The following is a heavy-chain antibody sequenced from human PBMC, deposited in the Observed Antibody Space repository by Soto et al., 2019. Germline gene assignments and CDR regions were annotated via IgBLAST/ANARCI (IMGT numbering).Heavy chain of an antibody. Sequence: ASVKVSCKESGYTFSSYAMHWVRQDLGQRLEWMGWINACYGNTKSSQKFQDRVTISRETCPSTSYIELTSLGSEPTAVSHCARHTGDGPLGVGAQGTFVAVAS. CDR3: ARHTGDGPLGV. V-gene: IGHV1-3*01. CDR2: INACYGNT. J-gene: IGHJ4*02. CDR1: GYTFSSYA. D-gene: IGHD2-8*02.